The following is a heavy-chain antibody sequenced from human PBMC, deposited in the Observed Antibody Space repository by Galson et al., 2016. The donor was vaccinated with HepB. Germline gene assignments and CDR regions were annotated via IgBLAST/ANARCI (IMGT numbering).Heavy chain of an antibody. CDR2: VSSDGSNT. J-gene: IGHJ4*02. Sequence: SLRLSCAASGFTFSSYAMHWVRQAPGKGLEWVAGVSSDGSNTHYADSVKGRFTISRDNSKNTLYLQMNSLRGDDTAVYYCATKKIQVRATTFLDYWGQGTLVTVSS. CDR3: ATKKIQVRATTFLDY. CDR1: GFTFSSYA. D-gene: IGHD1-26*01. V-gene: IGHV3-30-3*01.